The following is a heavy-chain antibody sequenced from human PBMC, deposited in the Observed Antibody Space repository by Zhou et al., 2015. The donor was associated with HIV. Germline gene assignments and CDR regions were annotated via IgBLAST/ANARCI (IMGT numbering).Heavy chain of an antibody. CDR1: GFTFSSYS. D-gene: IGHD6-19*01. J-gene: IGHJ4*02. CDR2: ISSSSSYI. Sequence: EVQLVESGGGLVKPGGSLRLSCAASGFTFSSYSMNWVRQAPGKGLEWVSSISSSSSYIYYADSVKGRFTISRDNAKNSLYLQMNSLRAEDTAVYYCARDPGGAVAGAPFDYWGQGTLVTVSS. V-gene: IGHV3-21*01. CDR3: ARDPGGAVAGAPFDY.